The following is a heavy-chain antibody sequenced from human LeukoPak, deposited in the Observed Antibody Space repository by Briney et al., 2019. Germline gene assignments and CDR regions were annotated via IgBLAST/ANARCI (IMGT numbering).Heavy chain of an antibody. CDR3: ARGLLDCSGGSCYRGSDAFDI. D-gene: IGHD2-15*01. CDR2: IIPSFGTA. Sequence: GASVKVSCKAYDYTFINYAISWVRQAPGQGLEWMGGIIPSFGTANYAQKFQGRVTITADKSTSTAYMELSSLRSEDTAVYYCARGLLDCSGGSCYRGSDAFDIWGQGTMVTVSS. J-gene: IGHJ3*02. V-gene: IGHV1-69*06. CDR1: DYTFINYA.